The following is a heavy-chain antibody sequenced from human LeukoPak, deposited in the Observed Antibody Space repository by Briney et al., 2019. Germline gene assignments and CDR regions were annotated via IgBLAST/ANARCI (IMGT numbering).Heavy chain of an antibody. V-gene: IGHV3-53*01. D-gene: IGHD4-17*01. CDR2: IYSGGST. CDR3: AKAPNTVTPTGGY. CDR1: GFTVSSNY. J-gene: IGHJ4*02. Sequence: GSLRLSCAASGFTVSSNYMSWVRQAPGKGLEWVSVIYSGGSTYYADSVKGRFTISRDNSKNTLYLQMNSLRAEDTAVYYCAKAPNTVTPTGGYWGQGTLVTVSS.